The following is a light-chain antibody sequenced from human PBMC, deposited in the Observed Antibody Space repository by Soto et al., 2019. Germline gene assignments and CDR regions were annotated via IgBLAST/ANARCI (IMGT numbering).Light chain of an antibody. CDR2: GAS. CDR1: QSVSSSY. Sequence: EIVLTQSPGTLSLSPGERATLSCRASQSVSSSYLAWYHQKPGQAPRLLIYGASSRATGIPDRFSGSGSGTDFTLTISRLEPEDFAVNYCQQYGSSPQTFGQGTKVEIK. CDR3: QQYGSSPQT. J-gene: IGKJ1*01. V-gene: IGKV3-20*01.